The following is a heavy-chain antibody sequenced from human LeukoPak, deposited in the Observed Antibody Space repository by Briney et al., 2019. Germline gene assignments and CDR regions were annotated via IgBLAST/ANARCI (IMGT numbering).Heavy chain of an antibody. CDR1: GYRFTHYW. D-gene: IGHD6-19*01. J-gene: IGHJ4*02. CDR2: IDPSDSYP. Sequence: GGSLGTSCKGSGYRFTHYWISWVPQMPGKGLEWMGRIDPSDSYPNYSPSFQGHVTTSADKSISTAYPQWSSLKASDTAMYYCARPGIAVSGYYFDYWGQGTLVTVSS. CDR3: ARPGIAVSGYYFDY. V-gene: IGHV5-10-1*01.